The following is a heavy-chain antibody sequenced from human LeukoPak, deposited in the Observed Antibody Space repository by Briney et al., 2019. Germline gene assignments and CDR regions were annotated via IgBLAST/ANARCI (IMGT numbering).Heavy chain of an antibody. Sequence: SETLSLICTVSGGSISSSSYYWGWIRQPPGKGLEWIGSIYYSGSTYYNPSLKSRVTISVDTSKNQFSLKLSSVTAADTAVYYCARSAAGAFDYWGQGTLVTVSS. CDR3: ARSAAGAFDY. J-gene: IGHJ4*02. CDR2: IYYSGST. CDR1: GGSISSSSYY. V-gene: IGHV4-39*01. D-gene: IGHD2-8*02.